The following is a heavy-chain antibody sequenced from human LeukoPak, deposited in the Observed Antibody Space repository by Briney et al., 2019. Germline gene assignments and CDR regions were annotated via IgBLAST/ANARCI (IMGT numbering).Heavy chain of an antibody. Sequence: GGSLRLSCVGSGFTFTTYAMSWVRQAPGKGLEWVSFIVGSGDTTYYADSVKGRFTISRDNSKNTLYLQMNSLRAEDTAIYYCARSGNYLHYFDYWGQGTLVTVSS. D-gene: IGHD1-26*01. CDR1: GFTFTTYA. CDR2: IVGSGDTT. J-gene: IGHJ4*02. V-gene: IGHV3-23*01. CDR3: ARSGNYLHYFDY.